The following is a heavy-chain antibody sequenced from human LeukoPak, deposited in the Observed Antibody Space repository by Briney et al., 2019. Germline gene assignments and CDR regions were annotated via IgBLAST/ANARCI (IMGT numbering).Heavy chain of an antibody. CDR2: IYHSGST. V-gene: IGHV4-38-2*02. CDR1: GYSISSGYY. CDR3: ARRGSMVRGVKRNWFDP. D-gene: IGHD3-10*01. J-gene: IGHJ5*02. Sequence: SETLSLTCTVSGYSISSGYYWGWIRQPPGKGLEWIGSIYHSGSTYYNPSLKSRVTISVDTSKNQFSLKLSSVTAADTAVYYCARRGSMVRGVKRNWFDPWGQGTLVTVSS.